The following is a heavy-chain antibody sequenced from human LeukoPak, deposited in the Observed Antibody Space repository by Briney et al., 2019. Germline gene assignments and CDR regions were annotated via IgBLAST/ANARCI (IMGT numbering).Heavy chain of an antibody. J-gene: IGHJ6*03. D-gene: IGHD6-13*01. CDR1: GGSFSGYY. V-gene: IGHV4-34*01. Sequence: SETLSLTCAVYGGSFSGYYWSWIRQPPGKGLEWIGEINHSGSTNYNPSLKSRVTISVDTSKNQSSLKLSSVTAADTAVYYCARGSSSPTYYYYYYMDVWGKGTTVTVSS. CDR2: INHSGST. CDR3: ARGSSSPTYYYYYYMDV.